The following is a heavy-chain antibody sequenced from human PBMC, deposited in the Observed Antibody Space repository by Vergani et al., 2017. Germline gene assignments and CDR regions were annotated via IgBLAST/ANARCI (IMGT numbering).Heavy chain of an antibody. CDR3: ASRDITVFGVVIIRRYYYYGMDV. V-gene: IGHV1-69*01. CDR2: IIPIFGTA. D-gene: IGHD3-3*01. J-gene: IGHJ6*02. CDR1: GGTFSSYA. Sequence: QVQLVQSGAEVKKPGSSVKVSCKASGGTFSSYAISWVRQAPGQGLEWMGGIIPIFGTANYAQKFQGRVTITADESTSPAYMELSSLRSEDTAVYYCASRDITVFGVVIIRRYYYYGMDVWGQGTTVTVSS.